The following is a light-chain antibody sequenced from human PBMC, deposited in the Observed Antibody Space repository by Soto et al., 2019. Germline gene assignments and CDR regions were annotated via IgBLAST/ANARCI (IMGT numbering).Light chain of an antibody. CDR3: LEYCGSPRA. CDR2: GAS. CDR1: QSVSSS. V-gene: IGKV3-20*01. Sequence: EIVLTQSPGTLSLSPGEGATLSCRASQSVSSSLAWYQQKRGQAPRLLIHGASSRATGIPDRFSGSWAGTGFSLTLSRLGPEGFAVFYCLEYCGSPRAFRQGTKVEVK. J-gene: IGKJ1*01.